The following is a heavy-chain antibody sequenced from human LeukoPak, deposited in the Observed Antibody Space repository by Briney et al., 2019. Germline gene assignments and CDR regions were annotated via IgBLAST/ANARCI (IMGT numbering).Heavy chain of an antibody. D-gene: IGHD2-2*01. CDR1: GFTFSSYS. V-gene: IGHV4-34*01. Sequence: PGGSLRLSCAASGFTFSSYSMKWVRQPPGKGLEWIGEINHSGSTNYNPSLRSRVTISVDTSKNQFSLKLKSVTAADTAVYYCARGGSRTWDYNYSYYMDVWGKGTTVTVSS. CDR3: ARGGSRTWDYNYSYYMDV. CDR2: INHSGST. J-gene: IGHJ6*03.